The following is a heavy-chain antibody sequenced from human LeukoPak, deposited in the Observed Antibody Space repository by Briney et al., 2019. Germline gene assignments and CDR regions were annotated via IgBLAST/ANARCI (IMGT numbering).Heavy chain of an antibody. J-gene: IGHJ4*02. D-gene: IGHD6-13*01. CDR2: INPNSGDT. V-gene: IGHV1-2*02. CDR3: ARDAIAAAGAGA. Sequence: ASVKVSCKASGYTFTDYSMHWVRQASGQGLEWMGWINPNSGDTDYAQKFQGRVTMTRDTSISTAYLEVSRLTSDDTAVYFCARDAIAAAGAGAWGQGTLVTVSS. CDR1: GYTFTDYS.